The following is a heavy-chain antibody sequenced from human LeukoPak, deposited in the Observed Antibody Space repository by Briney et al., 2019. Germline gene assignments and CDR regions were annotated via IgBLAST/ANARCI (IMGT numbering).Heavy chain of an antibody. D-gene: IGHD3-10*01. Sequence: SETLCLTCTVSGGSLRSSSYCWGWVSLPPGEGLGWTGSLYYSKNTYYNPSLRSRVTISVDTSKNQFYLKLSSVTAADTAVYYCARQGLVRGVPPDYWGQGTLVTVSS. CDR1: GGSLRSSSYC. J-gene: IGHJ4*02. CDR2: LYYSKNT. CDR3: ARQGLVRGVPPDY. V-gene: IGHV4-39*01.